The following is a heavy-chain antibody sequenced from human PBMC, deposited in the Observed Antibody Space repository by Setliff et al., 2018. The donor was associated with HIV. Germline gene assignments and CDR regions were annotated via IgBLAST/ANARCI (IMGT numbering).Heavy chain of an antibody. Sequence: GASVKVSYKASGGTFSSYAINWVRQAPGQGLEWMGGIIPMFGTLNFAQKFQGRVTITTDESTSTAYMELNSLRSEDTAVYYCARGHSHGYGYSGSYGPFDIWGQGTMVTVS. CDR2: IIPMFGTL. V-gene: IGHV1-69*05. CDR1: GGTFSSYA. J-gene: IGHJ3*02. D-gene: IGHD1-26*01. CDR3: ARGHSHGYGYSGSYGPFDI.